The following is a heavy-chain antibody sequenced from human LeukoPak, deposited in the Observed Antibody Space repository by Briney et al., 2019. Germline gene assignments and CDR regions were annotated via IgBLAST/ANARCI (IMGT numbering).Heavy chain of an antibody. CDR2: IIPILGIA. D-gene: IGHD6-13*01. Sequence: ASVKVSCKASGCTFSSYAISWVRQAPGQGLEWMGRIIPILGIANYAQKFQGRVTITADKSTSTAYMELSSLRSEDTAVYHCARGGIAAVGSLDPWGQGTLVTVSS. CDR1: GCTFSSYA. J-gene: IGHJ5*02. CDR3: ARGGIAAVGSLDP. V-gene: IGHV1-69*04.